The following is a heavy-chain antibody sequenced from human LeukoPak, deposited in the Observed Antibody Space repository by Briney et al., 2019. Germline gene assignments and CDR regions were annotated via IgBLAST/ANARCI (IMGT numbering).Heavy chain of an antibody. J-gene: IGHJ4*02. Sequence: PGGSLRLSCAASGFTFSSYAMNWVRQAPGKGLEWVSGISDSGGSTYYADSVKGRFTISRDNSKNTLYLQMNSLRAEDTAVYYCARGLGYCTNGVCSNFDYWGQGTLVTVSS. CDR2: ISDSGGST. CDR3: ARGLGYCTNGVCSNFDY. D-gene: IGHD2-8*01. CDR1: GFTFSSYA. V-gene: IGHV3-23*01.